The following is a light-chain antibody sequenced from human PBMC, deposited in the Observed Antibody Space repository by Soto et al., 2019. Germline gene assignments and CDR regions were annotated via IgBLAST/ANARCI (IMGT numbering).Light chain of an antibody. CDR2: EVS. V-gene: IGLV2-14*01. J-gene: IGLJ1*01. CDR3: SSYTSSTTYV. Sequence: QSALTQPASVSGSPGQSITISCTGTSSDVGGYNYVSWYQQHPGKAPKLMIYEVSSRPSGVSYRFSGSKSGNTASLTISGLQAEEDADYYCSSYTSSTTYVFGTGTKVT. CDR1: SSDVGGYNY.